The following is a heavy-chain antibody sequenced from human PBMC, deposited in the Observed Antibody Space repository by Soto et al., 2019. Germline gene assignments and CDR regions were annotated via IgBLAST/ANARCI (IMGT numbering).Heavy chain of an antibody. CDR1: GFTFSSYG. Sequence: QVQLVESGGGVVQPGRSLRLSCAASGFTFSSYGMHWVRQAPGKGLEWVAVIWYDGSNKYYADSVKGRFTISRDNSKNTLYLQMNSLRAEDTAVYYCARTLSGDSSSWYVYPLRSYYYYGMDVW. D-gene: IGHD6-13*01. CDR2: IWYDGSNK. V-gene: IGHV3-33*01. CDR3: ARTLSGDSSSWYVYPLRSYYYYGMDV. J-gene: IGHJ6*01.